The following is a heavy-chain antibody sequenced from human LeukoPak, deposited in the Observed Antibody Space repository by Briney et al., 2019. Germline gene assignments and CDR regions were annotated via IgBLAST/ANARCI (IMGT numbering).Heavy chain of an antibody. CDR3: ARQGRSNSPYYYYYMDV. V-gene: IGHV4-38-2*01. CDR2: IYHSGTT. D-gene: IGHD6-13*01. Sequence: PSETLSLTCAVSGYSISSGYYWGWFRQPPGKGPEWIGCIYHSGTTYYNPSLKSRVTISVDTSKNQFSLMISSVTAADTAVYYCARQGRSNSPYYYYYMDVWGKGTTVTVSS. J-gene: IGHJ6*03. CDR1: GYSISSGYY.